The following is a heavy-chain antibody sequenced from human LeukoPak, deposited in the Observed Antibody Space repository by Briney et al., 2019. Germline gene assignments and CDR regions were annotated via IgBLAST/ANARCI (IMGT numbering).Heavy chain of an antibody. V-gene: IGHV3-53*01. J-gene: IGHJ3*02. CDR3: ARGGSYLSAFDI. CDR2: IYGGGSV. CDR1: GFTFSNAW. D-gene: IGHD1-26*01. Sequence: GGSLRLSCAASGFTFSNAWMSWVRQAPGKGLEWVSIIYGGGSVFYADSVKGRFTISRDNSKNTLYLQMNSLRGEDTAVYYCARGGSYLSAFDIWGQGTTVTVSS.